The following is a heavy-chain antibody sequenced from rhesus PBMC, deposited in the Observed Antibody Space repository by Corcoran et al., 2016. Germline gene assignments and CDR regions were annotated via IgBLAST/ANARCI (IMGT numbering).Heavy chain of an antibody. CDR2: ISESGGTI. CDR1: GFTFSSYV. Sequence: DVQLVESGGGLVKPGGSLRLSCVASGFTFSSYVMHWVRQAPGKGLEWVLVISESGGTIYYADSGKGRFTISRDNAKNSLFLQMSSLRAEDTAVYYCTSSGIAAAANFDYWGQGVLVTVSS. D-gene: IGHD6-25*01. CDR3: TSSGIAAAANFDY. V-gene: IGHV3S26*01. J-gene: IGHJ4*01.